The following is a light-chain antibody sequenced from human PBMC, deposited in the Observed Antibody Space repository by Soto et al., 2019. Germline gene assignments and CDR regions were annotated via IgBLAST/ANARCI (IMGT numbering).Light chain of an antibody. Sequence: TQMNRSPSTLSASLGDRVTITCRASQTISTYLNWYQQKPGKAPRLLLYDASSWETGIPARFSGSGSGTDFTFTISSLQPEDIATYYCQHYDRLPITFGQGTRLDIK. CDR1: QTISTY. J-gene: IGKJ5*01. V-gene: IGKV1-33*01. CDR2: DAS. CDR3: QHYDRLPIT.